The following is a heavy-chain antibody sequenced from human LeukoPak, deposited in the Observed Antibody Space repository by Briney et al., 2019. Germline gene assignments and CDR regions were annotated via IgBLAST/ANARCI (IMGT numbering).Heavy chain of an antibody. D-gene: IGHD6-19*01. V-gene: IGHV3-7*01. J-gene: IGHJ6*03. CDR3: AREPSGWAYYYYYMDV. Sequence: GGSLRLSCEASGFTITNAWMSWVRQAPGKGLEWVANIKQDGSEKYYVDSVKGRFTISRDNAKNSLYLQMNSLRAEDTAVYYCAREPSGWAYYYYYMDVWGKGTTVTVSS. CDR2: IKQDGSEK. CDR1: GFTITNAW.